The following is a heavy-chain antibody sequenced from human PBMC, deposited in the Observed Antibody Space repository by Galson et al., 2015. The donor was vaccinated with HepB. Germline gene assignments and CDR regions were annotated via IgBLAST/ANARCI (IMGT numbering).Heavy chain of an antibody. CDR1: GFTFSNFW. D-gene: IGHD6-13*01. Sequence: SLRLSCAASGFTFSNFWMSWVRQAPGKGLEWIGNIKPDGTEKYYADSMKGRFTIYRDNAWNSVYLQIYNVRADDTAVYYCTSTSMASPGHHWGQGTLVTVSS. V-gene: IGHV3-7*03. CDR3: TSTSMASPGHH. J-gene: IGHJ4*02. CDR2: IKPDGTEK.